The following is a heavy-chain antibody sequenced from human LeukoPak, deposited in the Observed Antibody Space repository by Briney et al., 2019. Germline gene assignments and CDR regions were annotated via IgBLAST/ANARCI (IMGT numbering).Heavy chain of an antibody. Sequence: PSETLSLTCTVSGGSISRHNWSWIRQPPGKGLEWIAYIHYTGNTDYNPFPKSRVTISVDTSKNQFSLNLTSVTAGDTAVCYCVRQGGFLEAAFEYWGQGTLVTVSS. J-gene: IGHJ4*02. CDR2: IHYTGNT. D-gene: IGHD3-10*01. V-gene: IGHV4-59*11. CDR1: GGSISRHN. CDR3: VRQGGFLEAAFEY.